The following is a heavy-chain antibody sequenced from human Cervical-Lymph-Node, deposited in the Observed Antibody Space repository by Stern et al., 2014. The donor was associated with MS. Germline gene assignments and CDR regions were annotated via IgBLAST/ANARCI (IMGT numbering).Heavy chain of an antibody. V-gene: IGHV7-4-1*02. CDR1: GYTFTSYA. Sequence: QVQLVESGSELKKPGASVKVSCKASGYTFTSYAMNWMRQAPGQGLEWMGWINTNTGNPTYAQGFTGRFVFSLDTSVSTAYLQISSLKAEDTAVYYCARNKVVADAFAFDIWGQGTMVTVSS. J-gene: IGHJ3*02. CDR3: ARNKVVADAFAFDI. D-gene: IGHD3-22*01. CDR2: INTNTGNP.